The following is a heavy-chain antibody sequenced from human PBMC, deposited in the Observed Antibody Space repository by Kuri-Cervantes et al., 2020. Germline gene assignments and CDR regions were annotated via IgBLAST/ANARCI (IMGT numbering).Heavy chain of an antibody. CDR2: ISFDGTNR. V-gene: IGHV3-30*18. CDR3: AKASENSGSYQTTLDY. Sequence: GESLKISCEASGFAFRSFGMHWVRQSPGKGLEGVAVISFDGTNRFYGDSVKGRFTISRGNSKNTLYLQMNSLRAEDTAVYYCAKASENSGSYQTTLDYWGQGTLVTVSS. J-gene: IGHJ4*02. D-gene: IGHD1-26*01. CDR1: GFAFRSFG.